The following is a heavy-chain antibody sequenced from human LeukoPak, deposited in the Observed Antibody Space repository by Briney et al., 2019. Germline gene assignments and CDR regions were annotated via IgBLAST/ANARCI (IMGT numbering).Heavy chain of an antibody. V-gene: IGHV4-4*02. CDR2: VSLAGQT. CDR1: GISFSNTY. J-gene: IGHJ4*02. D-gene: IGHD1-26*01. Sequence: GSLRLSCVVSGISFSNTYMSWVRPPPGQGREWIGEVSLAGQTNYNPSLNGRVTMSLDESSNQLSLKLTSVTAADTAIYYCSRESGAFCPFGYWGQGTLVIVPS. CDR3: SRESGAFCPFGY.